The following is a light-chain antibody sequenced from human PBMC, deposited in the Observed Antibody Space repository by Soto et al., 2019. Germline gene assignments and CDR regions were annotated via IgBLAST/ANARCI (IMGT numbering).Light chain of an antibody. V-gene: IGLV2-11*01. CDR3: CSYAANYNFWV. CDR1: NSDIGGYNY. CDR2: DVS. Sequence: ALTQPRSVSASPGQSVTISCTGTNSDIGGYNYVSWYQQHPGKAPKVMIYDVSRRPSGVPDRFSGSKSGNTASLTISGLQAEDEADYYCCSYAANYNFWVFGGGTKLTVL. J-gene: IGLJ3*02.